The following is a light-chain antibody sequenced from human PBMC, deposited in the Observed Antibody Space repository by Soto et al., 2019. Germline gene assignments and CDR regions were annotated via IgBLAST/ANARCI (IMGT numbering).Light chain of an antibody. J-gene: IGLJ1*01. V-gene: IGLV2-14*01. CDR1: SSDVGGYNY. Sequence: QSVLTQPASVSGSPGQSITISCTGTSSDVGGYNYVSWYQQHPGKAPKPMIYEVSNRPLGVSNRFSGSKPGNTASLTISGLQAEDEADYYCTSYTSSSTLDVFGTGTKVTVL. CDR2: EVS. CDR3: TSYTSSSTLDV.